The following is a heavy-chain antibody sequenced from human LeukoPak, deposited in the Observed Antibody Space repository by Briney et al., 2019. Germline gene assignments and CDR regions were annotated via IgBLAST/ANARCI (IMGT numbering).Heavy chain of an antibody. CDR3: AKASQRDGSGSYHDDY. V-gene: IGHV3-23*01. Sequence: GGSLRLSCAASGFTFSSYAMSWVRQAPGKGLEWVSAISGSGGSTYYADSVKGRFTISRDNSKNTLYLQMNSLRAEDTAVYYCAKASQRDGSGSYHDDYWGQGTLVTVSS. CDR2: ISGSGGST. J-gene: IGHJ4*02. D-gene: IGHD3-10*01. CDR1: GFTFSSYA.